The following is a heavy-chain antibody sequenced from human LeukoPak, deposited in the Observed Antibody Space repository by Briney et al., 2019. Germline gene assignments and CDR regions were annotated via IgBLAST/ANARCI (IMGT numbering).Heavy chain of an antibody. CDR3: ARGRIPGVGTGAFYFDY. CDR1: GDSVSSNSAA. D-gene: IGHD2-2*02. CDR2: TYYRSRWYN. V-gene: IGHV6-1*01. J-gene: IGHJ4*02. Sequence: SQTLSLTCAISGDSVSSNSAAWNWIRQSPSRGLEWLGRTYYRSRWYNDYAVSVKSRITINPDTSKNQFSLQLNSVTPEDTAVYYCARGRIPGVGTGAFYFDYWGQGTLVTVSS.